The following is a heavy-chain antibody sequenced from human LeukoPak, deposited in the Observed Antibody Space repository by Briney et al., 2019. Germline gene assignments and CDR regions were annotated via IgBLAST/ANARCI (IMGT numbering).Heavy chain of an antibody. Sequence: SQTLSLTCTVSGGSINSGGHYWSWIRQTPGKGLEWIGYIYDSGSTYYNPSLKSRITISIDRSMDQFSLKLSSVTDADTAVYYCATTTIATRSIDYWGQGTLVTVSS. D-gene: IGHD6-6*01. CDR2: IYDSGST. J-gene: IGHJ4*02. CDR3: ATTTIATRSIDY. V-gene: IGHV4-30-2*01. CDR1: GGSINSGGHY.